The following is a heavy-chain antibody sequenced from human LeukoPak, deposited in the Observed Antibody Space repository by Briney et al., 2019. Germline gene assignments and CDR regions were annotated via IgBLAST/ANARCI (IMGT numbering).Heavy chain of an antibody. J-gene: IGHJ5*01. Sequence: GGSLRLSCAGSGFTLTRYWLSWVRHAPRKGREWVAYIRQDGREKSYADSVKCRFTISRENAKTSVYLQMNSLRVEDTAVYYCAREGVGGFDSWGQGTLVTVSS. CDR1: GFTLTRYW. CDR2: IRQDGREK. V-gene: IGHV3-7*01. D-gene: IGHD3-10*01. CDR3: AREGVGGFDS.